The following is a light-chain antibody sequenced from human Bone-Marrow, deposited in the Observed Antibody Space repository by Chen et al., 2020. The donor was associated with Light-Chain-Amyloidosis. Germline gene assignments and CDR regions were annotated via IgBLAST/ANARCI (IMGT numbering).Light chain of an antibody. CDR3: QSADSSGTYEVI. CDR1: DLPTKY. J-gene: IGLJ2*01. Sequence: SYELTQPPSVPVSPGQTARITCSGDDLPTKYAYWYQQKPGQAPVLVIHRDTERPSGISERFSGSNSGTTATFTISGVQAEDEADYHCQSADSSGTYEVIFGGGTKLTVL. CDR2: RDT. V-gene: IGLV3-25*03.